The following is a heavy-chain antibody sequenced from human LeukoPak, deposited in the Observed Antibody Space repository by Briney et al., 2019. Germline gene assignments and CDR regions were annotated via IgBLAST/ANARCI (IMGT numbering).Heavy chain of an antibody. V-gene: IGHV3-21*01. CDR1: GFTFSSYS. D-gene: IGHD2-15*01. J-gene: IGHJ5*02. CDR2: ISSSSSYI. CDR3: VRETDCTGGSCYLSRWLDP. Sequence: GGSPRLSCAASGFTFSSYSMNWVRQAPGKGLEWVSSISSSSSYIYYADSVKGRFTISRDNAKNTVYLQMNNLRDEDTAVYYCVRETDCTGGSCYLSRWLDPRGQGTLVTVSS.